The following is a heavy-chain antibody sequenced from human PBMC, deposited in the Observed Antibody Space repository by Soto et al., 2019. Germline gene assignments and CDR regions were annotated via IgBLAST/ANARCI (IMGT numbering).Heavy chain of an antibody. D-gene: IGHD5-18*01. Sequence: QVQLVESGGGVVQPGRSLRLSCAASGFTFSSYGIHWVRQAPGNGLEWVAVISYHGSNKDYADSVKGGFTISRDNSKNTLYLQMNSLRGEDTAVYYCAKERQLGSSLYYFYYWGQGTLVTVSS. CDR3: AKERQLGSSLYYFYY. CDR1: GFTFSSYG. V-gene: IGHV3-30*18. J-gene: IGHJ4*02. CDR2: ISYHGSNK.